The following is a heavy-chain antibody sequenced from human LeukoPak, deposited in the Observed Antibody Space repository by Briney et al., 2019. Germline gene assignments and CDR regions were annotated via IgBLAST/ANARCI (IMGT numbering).Heavy chain of an antibody. D-gene: IGHD1-26*01. CDR1: GFTFSDYY. Sequence: PGGSLRLSCAASGFTFSDYYMSWIRQAPGKGLVWVSGINSDGSSTTYADSVKGRFTISRDNARNTLYLQMSSLRAEDTAVYYCARDQRYSGRLFDPWGQGTLVTVSS. CDR2: INSDGSST. CDR3: ARDQRYSGRLFDP. J-gene: IGHJ5*02. V-gene: IGHV3-74*01.